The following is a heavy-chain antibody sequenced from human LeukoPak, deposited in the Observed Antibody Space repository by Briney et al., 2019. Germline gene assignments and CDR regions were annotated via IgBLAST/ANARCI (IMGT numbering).Heavy chain of an antibody. V-gene: IGHV1-2*02. CDR1: GYTFTGYY. J-gene: IGHJ4*02. CDR2: INPNSGGT. D-gene: IGHD3-22*01. Sequence: GASVKVSCKASGYTFTGYYMHWVRQAPGQGLEWMGWINPNSGGTNYAQKFQGSVTMTRDTSISTAYMELSRLRSDDTAVYYCARAVGYYDSSGYYSNFDYWGQGTLVTVSS. CDR3: ARAVGYYDSSGYYSNFDY.